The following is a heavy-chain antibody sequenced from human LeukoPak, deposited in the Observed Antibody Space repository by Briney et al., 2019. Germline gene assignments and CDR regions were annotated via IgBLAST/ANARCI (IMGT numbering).Heavy chain of an antibody. CDR3: ASEGDYVRRVDY. CDR1: GFSLSSYW. D-gene: IGHD4-17*01. J-gene: IGHJ4*02. CDR2: ISSSGSTI. V-gene: IGHV3-48*04. Sequence: GGSLRLSCVASGFSLSSYWMGWVRQAPGKGLEWVSYISSSGSTIYYADSVKGRFTISRDNAKNSLYLQMNSLRAEDTAVYYCASEGDYVRRVDYWGQGALVTVSS.